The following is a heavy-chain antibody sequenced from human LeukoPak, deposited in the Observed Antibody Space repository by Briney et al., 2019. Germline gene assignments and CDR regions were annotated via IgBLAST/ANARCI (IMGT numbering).Heavy chain of an antibody. CDR2: VYYSGST. J-gene: IGHJ5*02. Sequence: SAPLSLPCNVSGAYINSHFWSWFRKPPEKGLEWSGYVYYSGSTNYNPSLRSRLTISVGTSKNQFSLKLTSVTAADTAVYYCARDDGGNLSGFDPWGQGTRVTVSS. CDR3: ARDDGGNLSGFDP. CDR1: GAYINSHF. V-gene: IGHV4-59*11. D-gene: IGHD4-23*01.